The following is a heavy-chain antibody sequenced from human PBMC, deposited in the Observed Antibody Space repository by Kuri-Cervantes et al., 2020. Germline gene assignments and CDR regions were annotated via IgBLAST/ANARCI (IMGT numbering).Heavy chain of an antibody. V-gene: IGHV4-59*12. J-gene: IGHJ4*02. CDR1: GGSISSYY. Sequence: GSLRLSCIVSGGSISSYYWSWIRQAPGKGLEWIGYIYYSGSANYNPSLKSRVTISVDKSKNQFSLKLTSVTAADTAVYYCAREWITFYYDSSGYQGFDSWGQGTLVTVSS. CDR3: AREWITFYYDSSGYQGFDS. D-gene: IGHD3-22*01. CDR2: IYYSGSA.